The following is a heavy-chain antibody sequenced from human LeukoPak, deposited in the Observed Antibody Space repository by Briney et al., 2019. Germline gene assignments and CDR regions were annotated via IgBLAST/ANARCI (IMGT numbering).Heavy chain of an antibody. Sequence: ASVKVSCKVSGYTPTELAIHWVRQAPGKGLEWMGGFDPEDVETIYAQKFQGRVTMTEDTYTDTAYMELSSLRSEDTAVYYCATYSGYAAYWGQGTLVSVSS. V-gene: IGHV1-24*01. CDR3: ATYSGYAAY. CDR2: FDPEDVET. J-gene: IGHJ4*02. CDR1: GYTPTELA. D-gene: IGHD5-12*01.